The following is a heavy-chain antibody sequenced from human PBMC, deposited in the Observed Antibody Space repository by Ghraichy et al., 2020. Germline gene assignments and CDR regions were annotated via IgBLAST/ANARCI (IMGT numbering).Heavy chain of an antibody. CDR3: AKERDTSGFYSFRGDYYGMDV. CDR1: GVTFSRYG. Sequence: LSLTCAASGVTFSRYGMHWVRQAPGKGLEWVAVISYDGNNKNYVDSVKGRFITSRDNSRNTLYLQMNYLRVEDTAVYYCAKERDTSGFYSFRGDYYGMDVWGQGTTVTVSS. D-gene: IGHD3-22*01. CDR2: ISYDGNNK. J-gene: IGHJ6*02. V-gene: IGHV3-30*18.